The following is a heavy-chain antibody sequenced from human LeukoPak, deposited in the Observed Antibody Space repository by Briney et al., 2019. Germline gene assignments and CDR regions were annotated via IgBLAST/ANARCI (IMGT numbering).Heavy chain of an antibody. CDR2: IQYDGRNK. D-gene: IGHD6-6*01. CDR3: ANVPTGVLDAFDI. Sequence: GGSLRLSCAASGFSFSNYGIHWVRQAPGKGLEWVAFIQYDGRNKYYADSVKGRFTVSRDNFNNTLYVQMNSLRAEDTAVYYCANVPTGVLDAFDIWGQGTMVTVSS. J-gene: IGHJ3*02. V-gene: IGHV3-30*02. CDR1: GFSFSNYG.